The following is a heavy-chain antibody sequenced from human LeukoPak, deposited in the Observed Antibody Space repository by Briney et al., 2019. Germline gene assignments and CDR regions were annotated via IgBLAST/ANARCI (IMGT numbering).Heavy chain of an antibody. CDR3: TTTHYNFYDLDH. D-gene: IGHD3-3*01. J-gene: IGHJ4*02. V-gene: IGHV3-15*01. CDR1: GFTFSSYA. CDR2: IKTKTDGWTT. Sequence: GGSLRLSCAASGFTFSSYAMSWVRQAPGKGLEWVGHIKTKTDGWTTDYAAPVKGRFTISRDDSKNTVYLQMNSLKTEDTAVYYCTTTHYNFYDLDHWGQGTLVTVSS.